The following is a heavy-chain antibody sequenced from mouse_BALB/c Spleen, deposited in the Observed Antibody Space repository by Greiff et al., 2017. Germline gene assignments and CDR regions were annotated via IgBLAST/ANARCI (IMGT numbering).Heavy chain of an antibody. CDR3: ARDLGAMITTGAMDY. CDR1: GFSLTSYG. V-gene: IGHV2-9*02. J-gene: IGHJ4*01. D-gene: IGHD2-4*01. Sequence: VKLMESGPGLVAPSQSLSITCTVSGFSLTSYGVHWVRQPPGKGLEWLGVIWAGGSTNYNSALMSRLSISKDNSKSQVFLKMNSLQTDDTAMYYCARDLGAMITTGAMDYWGQGTSVTVSS. CDR2: IWAGGST.